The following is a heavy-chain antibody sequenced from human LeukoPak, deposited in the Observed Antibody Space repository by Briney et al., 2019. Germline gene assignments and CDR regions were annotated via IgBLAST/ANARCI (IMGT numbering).Heavy chain of an antibody. Sequence: PSESLSLTCTVSGGSISSYYWSWIRQPPGKGLEWLGYIYYSGSTNYNPSLKSRVTISVDTSKNQFSLKLSSVTAADTAVYYCARHPSYDFWSGYYPDYFDYWGQGTLVTVSS. CDR2: IYYSGST. CDR3: ARHPSYDFWSGYYPDYFDY. D-gene: IGHD3-3*01. J-gene: IGHJ4*02. V-gene: IGHV4-59*08. CDR1: GGSISSYY.